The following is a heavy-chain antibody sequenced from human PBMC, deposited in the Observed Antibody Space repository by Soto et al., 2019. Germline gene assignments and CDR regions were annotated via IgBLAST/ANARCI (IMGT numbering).Heavy chain of an antibody. CDR2: ISGSGGST. D-gene: IGHD2-15*01. V-gene: IGHV3-23*01. J-gene: IGHJ6*03. CDR3: AKDEGYCSGGSCYMDYYYYYMDV. Sequence: EVQLLESGGGLVQPGGSLRLSCAASGFTFSSYAMSWVRQAPGKGLEWVSAISGSGGSTYYADSVKGRFTISRDNSSNTLYLHMNSLRAEDTAVYYCAKDEGYCSGGSCYMDYYYYYMDVWGKGTTVTVSS. CDR1: GFTFSSYA.